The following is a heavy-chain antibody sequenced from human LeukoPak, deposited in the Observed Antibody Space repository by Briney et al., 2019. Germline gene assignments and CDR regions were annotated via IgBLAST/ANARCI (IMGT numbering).Heavy chain of an antibody. CDR2: ISSSSSYI. CDR1: GFTFSSYS. Sequence: TGGSLRLSCAASGFTFSSYSMNWVRQAPGKGLEWVSSISSSSSYIYYADSVKGRFTISRDNAKNSLYLQMNSLRAEDTAVYYCARGFRYYGSGSYYTPDYYYMDVWGKGTTVTVSS. D-gene: IGHD3-10*01. CDR3: ARGFRYYGSGSYYTPDYYYMDV. V-gene: IGHV3-21*01. J-gene: IGHJ6*03.